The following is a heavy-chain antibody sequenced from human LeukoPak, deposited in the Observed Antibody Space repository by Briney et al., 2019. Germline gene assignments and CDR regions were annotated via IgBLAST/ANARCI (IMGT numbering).Heavy chain of an antibody. V-gene: IGHV1-69*05. CDR1: GGTFSSYA. CDR3: ARGHDSSGYYYLPYFQH. CDR2: IIPIFGTA. D-gene: IGHD3-22*01. Sequence: SVKVSCKASGGTFSSYAISWVRQAPGQGLEWMGGIIPIFGTANYAQKFQGRVTITTDESTSTAYMELSSLRSEDTAVYYCARGHDSSGYYYLPYFQHWGQGTLVTVSS. J-gene: IGHJ1*01.